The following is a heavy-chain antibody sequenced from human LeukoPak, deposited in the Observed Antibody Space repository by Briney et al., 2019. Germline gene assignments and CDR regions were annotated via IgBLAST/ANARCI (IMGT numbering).Heavy chain of an antibody. CDR3: GIHPMIRGTLGGDY. CDR2: IYYSGST. J-gene: IGHJ4*02. V-gene: IGHV4-59*01. D-gene: IGHD3-10*01. Sequence: SETLSLTCTVSGGSISSYYWSWIRQPPGKGLEWIGYIYYSGSTNYNASLKSRLTISVDTPKNQFSLKLNSVTAADTAIYYCGIHPMIRGTLGGDYWGQGTLVTVSS. CDR1: GGSISSYY.